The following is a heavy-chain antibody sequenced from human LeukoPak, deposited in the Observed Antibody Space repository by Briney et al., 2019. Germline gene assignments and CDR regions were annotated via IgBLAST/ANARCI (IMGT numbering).Heavy chain of an antibody. CDR3: ARGYCSGGSCYSSYYYSYMDV. Sequence: ASETLSLTCTVSGGSISSYYWSWIRQPPGKGLEWIGYIYYSGSTNYNPSLKSRVTISVDTSKNQFSLKLSSVTAADTAVYYCARGYCSGGSCYSSYYYSYMDVWGKGTTVTVSS. V-gene: IGHV4-59*12. D-gene: IGHD2-15*01. CDR2: IYYSGST. CDR1: GGSISSYY. J-gene: IGHJ6*03.